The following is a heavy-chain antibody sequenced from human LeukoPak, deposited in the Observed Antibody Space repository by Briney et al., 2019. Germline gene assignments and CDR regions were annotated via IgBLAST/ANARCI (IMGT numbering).Heavy chain of an antibody. Sequence: SETLSLTCAIYGGSFSGIYWSWIRQPPGKGLEWIGEIDPSGTTNYNPSLKSRVTISGDTSKNQFSLNLTSVTAADTAVYYCAGDTDDYSYMDVWGKGTTVTVSS. CDR1: GGSFSGIY. D-gene: IGHD3-10*01. V-gene: IGHV4-34*01. CDR3: AGDTDDYSYMDV. J-gene: IGHJ6*03. CDR2: IDPSGTT.